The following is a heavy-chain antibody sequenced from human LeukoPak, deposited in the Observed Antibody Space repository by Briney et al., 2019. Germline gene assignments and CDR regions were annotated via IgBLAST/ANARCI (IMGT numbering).Heavy chain of an antibody. CDR1: GGSIKSNY. V-gene: IGHV4-59*01. Sequence: PSETLSLTCTVSGGSIKSNYWSWIRQPPGKGLEWIGYGYYSGTTNYNPSFKSRVTISLDTSKNQFSLKLSSVTAADTAVYYCARGGYSYGYVVYYYYYMDVWGKGTTVTVSS. CDR2: GYYSGTT. D-gene: IGHD5-18*01. CDR3: ARGGYSYGYVVYYYYYMDV. J-gene: IGHJ6*03.